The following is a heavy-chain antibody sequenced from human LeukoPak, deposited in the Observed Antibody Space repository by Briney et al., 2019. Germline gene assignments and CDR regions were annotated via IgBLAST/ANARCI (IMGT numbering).Heavy chain of an antibody. J-gene: IGHJ4*02. V-gene: IGHV3-23*01. CDR1: GFNFSSFV. D-gene: IGHD3-10*01. Sequence: GGSLRLSCAGSGFNFSSFVMTWVRQAPGKGLEWVSSISASGRSTYYADSVKGRFTISRDNSKNTLYLQMNSLRTEDTAVYYCAKDKSGSGSYSAFDYWGQGTLVTVSS. CDR3: AKDKSGSGSYSAFDY. CDR2: ISASGRST.